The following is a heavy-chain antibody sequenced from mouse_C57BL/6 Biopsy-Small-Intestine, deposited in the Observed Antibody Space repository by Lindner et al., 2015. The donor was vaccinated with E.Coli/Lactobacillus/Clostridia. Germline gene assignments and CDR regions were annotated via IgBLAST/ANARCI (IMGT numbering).Heavy chain of an antibody. J-gene: IGHJ1*01. CDR3: ARVNDYYYFMDV. D-gene: IGHD1-1*01. CDR1: SYSLLNYG. Sequence: SVKVSCKASSYSLLNYGLSWVRQAPGQGLEWMGRISPYNANTNYAQKFQGRVTMTTDTSTSTAYMELRSLRSDDTAVYYCARVNDYYYFMDVWGQGATVTVSS. CDR2: ISPYNANT. V-gene: IGHV1-81*01.